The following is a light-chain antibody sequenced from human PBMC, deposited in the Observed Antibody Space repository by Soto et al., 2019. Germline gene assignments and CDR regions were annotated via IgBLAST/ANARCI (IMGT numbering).Light chain of an antibody. CDR1: TGPVTNGHY. V-gene: IGLV7-46*01. CDR3: LLSYNGRLHV. Sequence: QAVVTQEPSLTVSPGGTVTLXCGSSTGPVTNGHYPYWFQQKPGQAPRTLIYDTDSKHSWTPARFSGSLLGDKAALTLSGAQPEDEADYYCLLSYNGRLHVFGPGTKLTVL. CDR2: DTD. J-gene: IGLJ1*01.